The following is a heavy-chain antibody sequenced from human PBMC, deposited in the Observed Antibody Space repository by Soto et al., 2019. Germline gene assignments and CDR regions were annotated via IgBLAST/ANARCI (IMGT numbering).Heavy chain of an antibody. CDR2: IYYSGST. CDR1: GGSISSYY. V-gene: IGHV4-59*01. Sequence: PSETLSLTCTVSGGSISSYYWSWIRQPPGKGLEWIGYIYYSGSTNYNPSLKSRVTISVDTSKNQFSLKLSSVTAADTAVYYCARDRDYYYYGMGVWGQGTTVTVSS. CDR3: ARDRDYYYYGMGV. D-gene: IGHD3-10*01. J-gene: IGHJ6*02.